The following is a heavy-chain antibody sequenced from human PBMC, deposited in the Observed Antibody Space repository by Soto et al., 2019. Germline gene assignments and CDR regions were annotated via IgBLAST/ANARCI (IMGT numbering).Heavy chain of an antibody. V-gene: IGHV4-39*01. J-gene: IGHJ1*01. Sequence: PSETLSLTCSVSGDSLSYSRYYWAWIRQPPGRGLEWIGTIYYTGSTLYNPSLKSRLTISVDTSKNQFSLQLTSVTAADTAVYFCARHSGSGSYYTPAHWGQGTLVTVSS. CDR2: IYYTGST. CDR1: GDSLSYSRYY. CDR3: ARHSGSGSYYTPAH. D-gene: IGHD3-10*01.